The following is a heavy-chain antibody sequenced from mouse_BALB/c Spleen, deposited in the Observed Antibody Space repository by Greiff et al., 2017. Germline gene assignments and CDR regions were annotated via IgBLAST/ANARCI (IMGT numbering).Heavy chain of an antibody. CDR2: ISSGGGST. D-gene: IGHD2-14*01. Sequence: EVMLVESGGGLVKPGGSLKLSCAASGFAFSSYDMSWVRQTPEKRLEWVAYISSGGGSTYYPDTLKGRFTISRDNAKNTLYLQMSSLKSEDTAMYYCARQRYGGAMDYWGQGTSVTVSS. CDR1: GFAFSSYD. CDR3: ARQRYGGAMDY. V-gene: IGHV5-12-1*01. J-gene: IGHJ4*01.